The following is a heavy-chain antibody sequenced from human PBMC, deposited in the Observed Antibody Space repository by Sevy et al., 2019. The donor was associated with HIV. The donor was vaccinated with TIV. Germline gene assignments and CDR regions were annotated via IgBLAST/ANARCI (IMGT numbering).Heavy chain of an antibody. CDR3: ARGCGGDCAGAFDI. V-gene: IGHV3-74*01. J-gene: IGHJ3*02. D-gene: IGHD2-21*02. Sequence: GGSLRLSCAASGFTFSSYWMHWVRQAPGKGLVWVSRINSDGSSTHYADSVKGRFIISRDNAKNTLYLQMNSLRAEDTAVYYCARGCGGDCAGAFDIWGQGTMVTVSS. CDR2: INSDGSST. CDR1: GFTFSSYW.